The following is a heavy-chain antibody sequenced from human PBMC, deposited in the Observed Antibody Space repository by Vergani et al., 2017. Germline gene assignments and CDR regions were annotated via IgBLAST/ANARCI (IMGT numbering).Heavy chain of an antibody. V-gene: IGHV1-2*02. J-gene: IGHJ4*02. CDR2: INPNSGGT. Sequence: QVQLVQSGSELKKPGASVKVSCKASGYTFTGYYMHWVRQAPGQGLEWMGWINPNSGGTNYAQKFQGRVTMTRDTSISTAYMELSRLRSDDTAVYYCARVLVRGVNVIDYWGQGTLVTVSS. CDR1: GYTFTGYY. CDR3: ARVLVRGVNVIDY. D-gene: IGHD3-10*01.